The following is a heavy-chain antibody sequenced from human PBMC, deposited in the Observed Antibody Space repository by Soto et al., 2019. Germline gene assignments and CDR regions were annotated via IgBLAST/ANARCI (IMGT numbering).Heavy chain of an antibody. CDR1: GFTFSNFA. CDR3: AKEDSNSLGMDA. Sequence: EVQLLESGGGLVQPGGSLRLSCAASGFTFSNFAMSWVRQAPGKGLQWVSSISGSGGNTYYTDSVKGRFAISRDNSANKLYLQMSSLRAEDTAVYFCAKEDSNSLGMDAWGQGTTVTVSS. D-gene: IGHD6-6*01. J-gene: IGHJ6*02. CDR2: ISGSGGNT. V-gene: IGHV3-23*01.